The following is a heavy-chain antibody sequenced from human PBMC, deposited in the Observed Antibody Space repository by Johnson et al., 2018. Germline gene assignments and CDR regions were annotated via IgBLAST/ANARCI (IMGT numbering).Heavy chain of an antibody. J-gene: IGHJ1*01. D-gene: IGHD3-22*01. CDR2: INPNSGNI. V-gene: IGHV1-8*01. Sequence: VQLVETGAEVKTPGASVKVSCTASGYTFTSYDINWVRQATGQGLEWMGWINPNSGNINYAQRFQGRVTMTRNTSISTAYMGLGSLRSEETAVYYWARGDYFHSSGYYYVPEYFQHWGQGTLVTVSS. CDR1: GYTFTSYD. CDR3: ARGDYFHSSGYYYVPEYFQH.